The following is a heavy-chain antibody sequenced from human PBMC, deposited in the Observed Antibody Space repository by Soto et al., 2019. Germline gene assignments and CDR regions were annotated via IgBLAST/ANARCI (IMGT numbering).Heavy chain of an antibody. CDR3: ASVPIAVAGTNEGY. V-gene: IGHV4-4*02. D-gene: IGHD6-19*01. Sequence: QVQLQESGPGLVKPSGTLSLTCAVSSGSISSSNWWSWVRQPAGKGLEWIGEIYHSGSTNYNPSLKSRVTISVDKSKNQFSLKLRSVTAADTAVYYCASVPIAVAGTNEGYWGQGTLVTVSS. J-gene: IGHJ4*02. CDR1: SGSISSSNW. CDR2: IYHSGST.